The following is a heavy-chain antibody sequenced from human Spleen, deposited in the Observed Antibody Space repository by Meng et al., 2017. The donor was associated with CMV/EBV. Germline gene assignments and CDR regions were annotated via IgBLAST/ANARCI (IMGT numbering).Heavy chain of an antibody. V-gene: IGHV5-51*01. CDR1: GYSFTTYW. J-gene: IGHJ4*02. Sequence: GESLKISCKGSGYSFTTYWIAWVRQMPGKGLEWMGFIYPGDSDIRYSPSFQGQVTISADKSISTAYLQWSSLKASDTAMYYCARRGTAPIAVAGSFDYWGQGTLVTVSS. D-gene: IGHD6-19*01. CDR3: ARRGTAPIAVAGSFDY. CDR2: IYPGDSDI.